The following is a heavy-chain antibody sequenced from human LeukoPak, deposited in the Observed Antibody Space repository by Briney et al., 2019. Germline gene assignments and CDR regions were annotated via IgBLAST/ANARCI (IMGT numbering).Heavy chain of an antibody. J-gene: IGHJ4*02. V-gene: IGHV3-23*01. Sequence: PGGSLRLSCAASGFTFISYSMSWAGQAPGKGLEWVSVISGSGGDTFYADSVKGRFTISRDNSKNTLYLQMNSLRVEDTAVYYCAKGRTLVGGSTRSYDYWGQGTLVTVSS. CDR3: AKGRTLVGGSTRSYDY. D-gene: IGHD1-26*01. CDR1: GFTFISYS. CDR2: ISGSGGDT.